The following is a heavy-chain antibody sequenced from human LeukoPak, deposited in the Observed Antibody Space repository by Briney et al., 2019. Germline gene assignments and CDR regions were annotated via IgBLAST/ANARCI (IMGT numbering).Heavy chain of an antibody. D-gene: IGHD6-13*01. CDR2: IKQHGSEK. Sequence: PGGSLRLSCAASGFTFSDYWMSWVRQAPGKGLEWVANIKQHGSEKYYVDSVKGRFTISRDNAKNSLYLQMNSLRAEDTAVYYCARDYLAAAGTFDYWGQGTLVTVSS. CDR3: ARDYLAAAGTFDY. J-gene: IGHJ4*02. V-gene: IGHV3-7*01. CDR1: GFTFSDYW.